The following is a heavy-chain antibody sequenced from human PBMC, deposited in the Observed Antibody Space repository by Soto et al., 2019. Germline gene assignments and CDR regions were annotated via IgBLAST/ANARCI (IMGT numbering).Heavy chain of an antibody. CDR3: AGRDGYNLEFDYYYGMDV. CDR1: GCTFSSYA. J-gene: IGHJ6*02. D-gene: IGHD5-12*01. CDR2: IIPIFGTA. V-gene: IGHV1-69*06. Sequence: ASVKVSCKASGCTFSSYAISWVRQATGQGLEWMGGIIPIFGTANYAQKFQGRVTITADKSTSTAYMELSSLRSEDTAVYYCAGRDGYNLEFDYYYGMDVWGQGTTVTVSS.